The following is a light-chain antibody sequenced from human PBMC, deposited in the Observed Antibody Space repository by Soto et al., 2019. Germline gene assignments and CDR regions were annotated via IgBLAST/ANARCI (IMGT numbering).Light chain of an antibody. CDR2: DDI. CDR1: NSNIGTNY. CDR3: GTWDSSLSAEV. J-gene: IGLJ2*01. Sequence: QSVLTQPPSVSAAPGQKVTISCSGSNSNIGTNYVSWYQHLPGTAPKLLIYDDIKRPSGIPVRFSASKSGTSATLGITGLQTGDEADYYCGTWDSSLSAEVFGGGTQLTVL. V-gene: IGLV1-51*01.